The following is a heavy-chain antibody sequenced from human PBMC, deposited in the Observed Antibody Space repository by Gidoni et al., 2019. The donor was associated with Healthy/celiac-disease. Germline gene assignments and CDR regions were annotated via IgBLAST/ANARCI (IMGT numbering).Heavy chain of an antibody. CDR1: GFTFSSYW. J-gene: IGHJ4*02. CDR2: IKHDGSEN. Sequence: EVQLVESGGGVVQTGGYLRLYCAASGFTFSSYWMSWVRQAPGKGLEWVANIKHDGSENYYVDSVKGRFTISRDNAKNSLYLQMNSLTAEDTAVYYCARDSRQIGYWGQGTLVPVSS. CDR3: ARDSRQIGY. V-gene: IGHV3-7*03.